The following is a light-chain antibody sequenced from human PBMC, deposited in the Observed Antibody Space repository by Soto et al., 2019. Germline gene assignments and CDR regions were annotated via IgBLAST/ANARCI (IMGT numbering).Light chain of an antibody. CDR2: DAS. V-gene: IGKV3-11*01. Sequence: EIVLTQSPATLSLSPGERVTLSCRASQSVGSYLAWYQQKLGQAPRLLIYDASNRATGITARFSGSGSVTDFTLTNSGLEPKDFAVYYCQQRSNWPLKFGQGTRVEI. CDR3: QQRSNWPLK. CDR1: QSVGSY. J-gene: IGKJ1*01.